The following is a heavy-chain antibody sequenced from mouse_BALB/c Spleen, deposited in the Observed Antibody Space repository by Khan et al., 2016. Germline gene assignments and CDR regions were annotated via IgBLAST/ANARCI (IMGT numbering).Heavy chain of an antibody. D-gene: IGHD2-14*01. J-gene: IGHJ4*01. CDR1: GYTFTSYY. CDR3: TRYRYYAMDY. CDR2: INPSNGGT. Sequence: QVQLQQSGAELVKPGASVKLSCKATGYTFTSYYMYWVKQRPGQGLEWIGEINPSNGGTNFNEKFKSKATLTVDKSSSTAYMQLSSLTSEDSAVXYCTRYRYYAMDYWGQGTSVTVSS. V-gene: IGHV1S81*02.